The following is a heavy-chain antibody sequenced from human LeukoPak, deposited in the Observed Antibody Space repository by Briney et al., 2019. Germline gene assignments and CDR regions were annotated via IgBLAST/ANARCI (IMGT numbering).Heavy chain of an antibody. D-gene: IGHD1/OR15-1a*01. CDR1: GGSISSYY. V-gene: IGHV4-59*01. CDR2: IYYSGST. Sequence: SETLSLTCTVSGGSISSYYWSWIRQPPGKGLEWIGYIYYSGSTNYNPSLKSRASISVDTSKNQFSLKLSSVTAADTAVYYCARGEQNYYGMDVWGQGTTVTVSS. CDR3: ARGEQNYYGMDV. J-gene: IGHJ6*02.